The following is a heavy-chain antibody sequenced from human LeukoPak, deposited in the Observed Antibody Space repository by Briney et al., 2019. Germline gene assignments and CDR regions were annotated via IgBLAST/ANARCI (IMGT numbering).Heavy chain of an antibody. Sequence: ASVKVSCKASGYTFTSYGISWVRQAPGQGLEWMGWISAYNGNTYCAQKLQGRVTMTTDTSTSTAYMELRSLRSDDTAVYYCARVLGSYTYDYWDREPWSPSPQ. D-gene: IGHD1-26*01. CDR1: GYTFTSYG. CDR2: ISAYNGNT. CDR3: ARVLGSYTYDY. J-gene: IGHJ4*02. V-gene: IGHV1-18*01.